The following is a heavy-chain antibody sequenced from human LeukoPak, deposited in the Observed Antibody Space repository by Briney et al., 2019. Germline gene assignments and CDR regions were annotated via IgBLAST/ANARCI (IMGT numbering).Heavy chain of an antibody. D-gene: IGHD3-10*01. Sequence: GASVKVSCKASGYTFTRYAMHWVRQAPGQRLEWMGWVNAGNGNTEYSQKFQGRVTITRETFASTAYMDLSSLRSEDTAVYYCARGPLYYYGSGPYFDYWGQGTLVTVSS. V-gene: IGHV1-3*01. CDR3: ARGPLYYYGSGPYFDY. CDR1: GYTFTRYA. CDR2: VNAGNGNT. J-gene: IGHJ4*02.